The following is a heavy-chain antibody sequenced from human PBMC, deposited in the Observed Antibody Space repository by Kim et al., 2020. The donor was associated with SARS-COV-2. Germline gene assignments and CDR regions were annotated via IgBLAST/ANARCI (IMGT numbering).Heavy chain of an antibody. Sequence: ASVKVSCKVSGYTLTELSMHWVRQAPGKGLEWMGGFDPEDGETIYAQKFQGRVTMTEDTSTDTAYMELSSLRSEDTAVYYCATEGGLFSQTIAARPAAVYYGMDVWGQGTTVTVSS. V-gene: IGHV1-24*01. CDR2: FDPEDGET. D-gene: IGHD6-6*01. CDR3: ATEGGLFSQTIAARPAAVYYGMDV. J-gene: IGHJ6*02. CDR1: GYTLTELS.